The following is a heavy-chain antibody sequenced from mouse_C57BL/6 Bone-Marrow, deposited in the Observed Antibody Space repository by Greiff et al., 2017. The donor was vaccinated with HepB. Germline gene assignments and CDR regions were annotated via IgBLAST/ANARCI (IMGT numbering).Heavy chain of an antibody. CDR1: GFTFSDYG. D-gene: IGHD2-5*01. CDR3: ARQTIVTYFDWYFDV. J-gene: IGHJ1*03. Sequence: EVKLVESGGGLVQPGGSLKLSCAASGFTFSDYGMAWVRQAPRKGPEWVAFISNLAYSIYYADTVTGRFTISRENAKNTLYLEMSSLMSEDTALYYCARQTIVTYFDWYFDVWGTGTTVTVSS. CDR2: ISNLAYSI. V-gene: IGHV5-15*01.